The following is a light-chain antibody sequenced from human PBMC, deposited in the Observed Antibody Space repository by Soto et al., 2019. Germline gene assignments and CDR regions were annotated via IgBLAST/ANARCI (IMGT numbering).Light chain of an antibody. CDR1: QSVSSY. V-gene: IGKV3-11*01. Sequence: EIVLTQSPATLSLSPGERATLSCRASQSVSSYLAWYQQKPGQAPRLLIYDASNRATGIPARFSGSGSGTDFTLTISSLEPEDFAVYYCQLRSNWPPTFGGGTKMEIK. CDR2: DAS. CDR3: QLRSNWPPT. J-gene: IGKJ4*01.